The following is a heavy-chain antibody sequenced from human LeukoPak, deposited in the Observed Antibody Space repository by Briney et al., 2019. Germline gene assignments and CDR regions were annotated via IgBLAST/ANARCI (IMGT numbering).Heavy chain of an antibody. CDR3: ARGGYDFVYYYYGMDV. CDR2: IIPIFGTA. D-gene: IGHD3-3*01. CDR1: GGTFSSYA. J-gene: IGHJ6*02. V-gene: IGHV1-69*13. Sequence: SVKVSCKASGGTFSSYAISWVRQAPGQGLEWMGGIIPIFGTANYAQKFQGRVTITADESTSTAYMELSSLRSEDTAVYYCARGGYDFVYYYYGMDVWGQGTTVTVSS.